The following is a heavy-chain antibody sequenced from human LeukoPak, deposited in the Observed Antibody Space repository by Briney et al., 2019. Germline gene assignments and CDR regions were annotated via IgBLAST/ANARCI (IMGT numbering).Heavy chain of an antibody. D-gene: IGHD3-22*01. J-gene: IGHJ5*02. CDR2: MSVSGGST. Sequence: GGSLRLSCAASGFTFSSYAMSWVRQAPGKGLEWVSAMSVSGGSTYYADSVKGRFTISRDNSNNTLYLQMNSLRAEATAVYYCAKGPDEVITSWFDPWGQGTLVTVS. CDR1: GFTFSSYA. CDR3: AKGPDEVITSWFDP. V-gene: IGHV3-23*01.